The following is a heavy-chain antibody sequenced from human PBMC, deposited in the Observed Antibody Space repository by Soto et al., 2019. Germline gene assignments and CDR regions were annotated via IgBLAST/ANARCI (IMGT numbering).Heavy chain of an antibody. CDR2: IYSGGST. Sequence: EVQLVESGGGLVQPGGSLRLSCAASGFTVSSNYMSWVRQAPGKGLEWVSVIYSGGSTSYADSVKGRFTISRDNSKNTLYLQMNSLRAEATAVYYCARGGKLEPIDSWGQGTLVTVSS. D-gene: IGHD1-1*01. V-gene: IGHV3-66*01. CDR3: ARGGKLEPIDS. J-gene: IGHJ4*02. CDR1: GFTVSSNY.